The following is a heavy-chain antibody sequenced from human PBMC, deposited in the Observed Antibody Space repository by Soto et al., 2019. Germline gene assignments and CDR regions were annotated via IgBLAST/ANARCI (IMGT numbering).Heavy chain of an antibody. D-gene: IGHD6-6*01. CDR3: AHSRCEYSSSSCWFDP. V-gene: IGHV2-5*01. CDR2: IYWNDDK. CDR1: GFSLSTSGVG. Sequence: SGPTLVNPTQTLTLTCTFSGFSLSTSGVGVGWIRQPPGKALEWLALIYWNDDKRYSPSLKSRLTITKDTSKNQVVLTMTNMDPVDTATYYCAHSRCEYSSSSCWFDPWGRGTLVTVSS. J-gene: IGHJ5*02.